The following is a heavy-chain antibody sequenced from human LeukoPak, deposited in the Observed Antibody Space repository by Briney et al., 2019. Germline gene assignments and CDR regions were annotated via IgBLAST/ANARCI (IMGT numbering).Heavy chain of an antibody. V-gene: IGHV3-23*01. J-gene: IGHJ4*02. Sequence: GGSLRLSCAASGFTVSSNYMSWVRQAPGKGLEWVSAISGSGGSTYYADSVKGRFTISRDNSKNTLYLQMNSLRAEDTAVYYCAKAGEDCSSTSCSDTYFDYWGQGTLVTVSS. D-gene: IGHD2-2*01. CDR1: GFTVSSNY. CDR2: ISGSGGST. CDR3: AKAGEDCSSTSCSDTYFDY.